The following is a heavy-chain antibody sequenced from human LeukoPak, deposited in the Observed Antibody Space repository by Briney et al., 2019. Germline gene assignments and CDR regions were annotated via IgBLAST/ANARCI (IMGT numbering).Heavy chain of an antibody. Sequence: PSETLSLTCTVSGGSISSYYWSWIRQPPGKGLEWIGYIYYSGSTNYNPSLKSRVTISVDTSKNQLSLKLSSVTAADTAVYYCARHNRNYYYYYMDVWGKGTTVTVSS. V-gene: IGHV4-59*08. CDR3: ARHNRNYYYYYMDV. CDR1: GGSISSYY. CDR2: IYYSGST. J-gene: IGHJ6*03.